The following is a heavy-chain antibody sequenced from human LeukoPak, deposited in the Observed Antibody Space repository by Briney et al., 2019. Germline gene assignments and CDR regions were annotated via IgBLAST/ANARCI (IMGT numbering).Heavy chain of an antibody. J-gene: IGHJ3*02. Sequence: SVKVSCKASGGTFSSYAISWVRQAPGQGLEWMGRIIPILGIANYAQKFQGRVTITADKSTSTAYIELSSLRSEDTAVYYCARGEEYYYDSSGYYYQDAFDIWGQGTMVTVSS. CDR3: ARGEEYYYDSSGYYYQDAFDI. V-gene: IGHV1-69*04. CDR1: GGTFSSYA. CDR2: IIPILGIA. D-gene: IGHD3-22*01.